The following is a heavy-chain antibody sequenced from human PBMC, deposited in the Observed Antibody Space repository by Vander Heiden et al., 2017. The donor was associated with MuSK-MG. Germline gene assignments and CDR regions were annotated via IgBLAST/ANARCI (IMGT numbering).Heavy chain of an antibody. D-gene: IGHD2-21*01. CDR2: ISGSGVST. Sequence: VQLLESGGGLVQPGGSLSLSCAASGFTFSSYAMSWVRQAPGKGLEWVSLISGSGVSTYYTDSVKGRFTISRDNSKNTLYLQMNSLRAEDTAVYYCAKDGPSRYSGYWGQGTLVTVSS. CDR3: AKDGPSRYSGY. CDR1: GFTFSSYA. V-gene: IGHV3-23*01. J-gene: IGHJ4*02.